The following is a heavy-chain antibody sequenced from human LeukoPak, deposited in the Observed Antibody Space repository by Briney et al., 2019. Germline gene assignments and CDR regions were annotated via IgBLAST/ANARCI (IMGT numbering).Heavy chain of an antibody. Sequence: ASVKVSCKASGYSFTSYYMHWVRQAPGQGLEWMGIINPSGGSTRYAQKFQGRVTMTRDTSTSTVYMELSSLRSEDTAVYYCARDRVVATRKHYNWFDPWGQGTLVTVSS. CDR3: ARDRVVATRKHYNWFDP. J-gene: IGHJ5*02. D-gene: IGHD5-12*01. CDR1: GYSFTSYY. CDR2: INPSGGST. V-gene: IGHV1-46*01.